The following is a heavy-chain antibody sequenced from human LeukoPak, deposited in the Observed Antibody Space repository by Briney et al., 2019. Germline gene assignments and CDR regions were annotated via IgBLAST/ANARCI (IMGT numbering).Heavy chain of an antibody. CDR3: AKEQNYYDSSGYYPESFDY. CDR2: ISGSGGST. V-gene: IGHV3-23*01. J-gene: IGHJ4*02. D-gene: IGHD3-22*01. CDR1: GFTFSSYA. Sequence: GGSLRLSCAASGFTFSSYAMSWVRQAPGKRLEWVSAISGSGGSTYYADSVKGRFTISRDNSKNTLYLQMNSLRAEDTAVYYCAKEQNYYDSSGYYPESFDYWGQGTLVTVSS.